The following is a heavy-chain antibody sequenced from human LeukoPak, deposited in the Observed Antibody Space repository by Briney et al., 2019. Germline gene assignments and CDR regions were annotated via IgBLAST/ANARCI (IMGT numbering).Heavy chain of an antibody. J-gene: IGHJ6*02. CDR3: ASQGYYYGMDV. CDR1: GYTFTGYY. V-gene: IGHV1-2*06. CDR2: INPNSGGT. Sequence: ASVKVSCKASGYTFTGYYMHWVRQAPGQGLEWMGRINPNSGGTIYAQKFQGRVTMTRDTSISTAYVELSRLRSDDTAVYYCASQGYYYGMDVWGQGTTVTVSS.